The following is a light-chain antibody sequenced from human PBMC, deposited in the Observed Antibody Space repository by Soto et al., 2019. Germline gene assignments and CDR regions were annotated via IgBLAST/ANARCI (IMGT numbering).Light chain of an antibody. CDR2: GAS. J-gene: IGKJ4*01. CDR1: QSISSF. CDR3: QHYYTWPLT. V-gene: IGKV3-15*01. Sequence: EIVMTQSPATLSVSPGERVTLSCRASQSISSFLAWYQQKPGQAPRLLMYGASTRATGIPARFSGSGSGAEFTLTISSLQSEDFAVYYCQHYYTWPLTVGGGTNVEIK.